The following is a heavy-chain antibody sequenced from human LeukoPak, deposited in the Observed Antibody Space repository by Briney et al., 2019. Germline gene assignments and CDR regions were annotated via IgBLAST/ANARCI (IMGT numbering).Heavy chain of an antibody. D-gene: IGHD4-17*01. V-gene: IGHV4-59*01. CDR3: ARVHGDYSREQFWLDP. CDR1: GVSTSTFY. Sequence: SETLSLTCNVSGVSTSTFYWTWIRQPPGRELEWIGYIYYSGSTNYNPSLKSRVTISVDTSKNQFSLNLRSVTAADTAVYYCARVHGDYSREQFWLDPWGQGTLVTVSS. J-gene: IGHJ5*02. CDR2: IYYSGST.